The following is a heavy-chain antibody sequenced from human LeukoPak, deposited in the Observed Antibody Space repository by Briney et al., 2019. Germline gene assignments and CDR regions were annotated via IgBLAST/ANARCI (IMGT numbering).Heavy chain of an antibody. CDR1: GGSISSYY. Sequence: SETLSLTCTVSGGSISSYYWNWIRQPAGKGLEWIGHIYTSGNTNYNPSLKSRVTMSVDTSKNQFSLKLSSVTAADTAVYYCARSAPYLHPNILYYYYGMDVWGQGTTVTVSS. J-gene: IGHJ6*02. CDR2: IYTSGNT. V-gene: IGHV4-4*07. D-gene: IGHD2/OR15-2a*01. CDR3: ARSAPYLHPNILYYYYGMDV.